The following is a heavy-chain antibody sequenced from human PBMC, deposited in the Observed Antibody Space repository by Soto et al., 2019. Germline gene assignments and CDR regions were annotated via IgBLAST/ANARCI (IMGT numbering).Heavy chain of an antibody. Sequence: SETLSLTCSVSGVSINDYYWSWMRQPPGKGLEWIAYIHYNGGINYNPSLKSRVTISLDRSKNQFSLKLSSVTAADTAVYYCGRGPSSXXXXPWFDSWGQGSLVTVSS. J-gene: IGHJ5*01. CDR1: GVSINDYY. V-gene: IGHV4-59*01. CDR3: GRGPSSXXXXPWFDS. CDR2: IHYNGGI.